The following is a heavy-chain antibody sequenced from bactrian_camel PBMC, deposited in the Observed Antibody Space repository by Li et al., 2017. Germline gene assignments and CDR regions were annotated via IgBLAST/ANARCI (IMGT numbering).Heavy chain of an antibody. CDR1: GLTFGNYY. Sequence: QLVESGGGLVQPGGSLRLSCAASGLTFGNYYVTWVRQIPRKGLEWVSIIYNDTGNTYTYTYYTDSVKGRFTISRDNAKGTLFLQMNDVDLDDTGLYYCVTDIVAGEHGSWNYWGQGTQVTVS. J-gene: IGHJ4*01. CDR2: IYNDTGNTYTYT. D-gene: IGHD6*01. V-gene: IGHV3-2*01. CDR3: VTDIVAGEHGSWNY.